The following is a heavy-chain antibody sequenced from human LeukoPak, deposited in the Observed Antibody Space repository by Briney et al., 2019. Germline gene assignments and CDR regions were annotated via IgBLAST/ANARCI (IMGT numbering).Heavy chain of an antibody. CDR1: GVTFTRYS. CDR2: ISSSSSTI. Sequence: GGSLRLSCAASGVTFTRYSMNWVRQAPGKGLEWVSYISSSSSTIYYADSVKGRFTISRDNAKNSLYLQMNSLRAEDTAVYYCARASLYSSPDYWGQGTLVTVSS. CDR3: ARASLYSSPDY. D-gene: IGHD5-18*01. V-gene: IGHV3-48*01. J-gene: IGHJ4*02.